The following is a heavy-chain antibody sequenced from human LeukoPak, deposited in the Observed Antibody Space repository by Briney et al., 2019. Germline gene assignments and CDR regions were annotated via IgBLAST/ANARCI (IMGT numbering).Heavy chain of an antibody. CDR1: GYTFTSYY. Sequence: ASVKVSCKASGYTFTSYYMHWVRQAPGQGLEWMGIINPSGGGTSYAQKFQGRVTMTRDTSTSTVYMELSSLRSEDTAVYYCARDPLGVYFDYWGQGTLVTVSS. J-gene: IGHJ4*02. CDR2: INPSGGGT. V-gene: IGHV1-46*03. CDR3: ARDPLGVYFDY.